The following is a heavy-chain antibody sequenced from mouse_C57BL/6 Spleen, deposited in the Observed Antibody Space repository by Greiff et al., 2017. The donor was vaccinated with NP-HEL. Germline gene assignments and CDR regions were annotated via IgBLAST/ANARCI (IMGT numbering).Heavy chain of an antibody. CDR2: ISSGSSTI. Sequence: DVKLVESGGGLVKPGGSLKLSCAASGFTFSDYGMHWVRQAPEKGLEWVAYISSGSSTIYYADTVKGRFTISRDNAKNTLFLQMTSLRSEDTAMYYCARIGSSYGWFAYWGQGTLVTVSA. V-gene: IGHV5-17*01. CDR1: GFTFSDYG. D-gene: IGHD1-1*01. J-gene: IGHJ3*01. CDR3: ARIGSSYGWFAY.